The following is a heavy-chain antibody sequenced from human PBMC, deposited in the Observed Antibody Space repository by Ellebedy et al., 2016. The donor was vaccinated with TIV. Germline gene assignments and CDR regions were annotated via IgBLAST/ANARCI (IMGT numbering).Heavy chain of an antibody. J-gene: IGHJ6*02. CDR1: GFTFSSYS. CDR2: ISSSSGYR. D-gene: IGHD2-8*01. V-gene: IGHV3-21*01. Sequence: GGSLRLSCAASGFTFSSYSMNWVRQAPGKGLEWVSSISSSSGYRYYADSVKGRFTISRDNAKNSLYLQMNSLRAEDTAVYYCARVDGDYRMDVWGQGTTVTVSS. CDR3: ARVDGDYRMDV.